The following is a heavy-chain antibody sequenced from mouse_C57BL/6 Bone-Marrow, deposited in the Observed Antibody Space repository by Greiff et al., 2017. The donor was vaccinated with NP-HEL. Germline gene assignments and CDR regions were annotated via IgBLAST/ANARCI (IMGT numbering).Heavy chain of an antibody. D-gene: IGHD2-2*01. CDR1: GYTFTSYW. Sequence: QVQLQQPGAELVKPGASVKMSCKASGYTFTSYWITWVKQRPGQGLEWIGDIYPGSGSTNYNEKFKSKATLTVATSSGTAYMQLSSLTSEDSAVYYCVMVTTGDYYAMDYWGQGTSVTVSS. V-gene: IGHV1-55*01. J-gene: IGHJ4*01. CDR3: VMVTTGDYYAMDY. CDR2: IYPGSGST.